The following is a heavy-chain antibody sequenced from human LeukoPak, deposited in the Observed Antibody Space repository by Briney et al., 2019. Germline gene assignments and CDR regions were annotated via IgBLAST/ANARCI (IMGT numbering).Heavy chain of an antibody. Sequence: SETLSLTCTVSGGSISSYYWSWIRQPAGKGLEWIGRIYTSGSTNYNPSLKSRVTMSVDTSKNQFSLKLSSVTAADTAVYYCARDTIGGWLQLGSYFDYWGQGTLVTVSS. V-gene: IGHV4-4*07. CDR3: ARDTIGGWLQLGSYFDY. D-gene: IGHD5-24*01. J-gene: IGHJ4*02. CDR1: GGSISSYY. CDR2: IYTSGST.